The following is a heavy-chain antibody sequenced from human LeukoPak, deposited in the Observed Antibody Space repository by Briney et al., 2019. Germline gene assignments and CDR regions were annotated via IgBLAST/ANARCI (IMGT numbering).Heavy chain of an antibody. Sequence: GRSLRLSCAASGFTFSSCGMHWVRQAPGKGLEWVAVISYDGSTQYYADSVKGRFTISRDNSKNTLYLQMNSLRAEDTAVYYCARDSVYYDSSGYLFVYWGQGTLVTVSS. CDR1: GFTFSSCG. V-gene: IGHV3-30*03. CDR3: ARDSVYYDSSGYLFVY. J-gene: IGHJ4*02. CDR2: ISYDGSTQ. D-gene: IGHD3-22*01.